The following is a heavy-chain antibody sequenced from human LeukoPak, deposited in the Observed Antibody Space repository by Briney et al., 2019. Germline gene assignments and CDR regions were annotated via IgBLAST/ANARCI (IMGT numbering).Heavy chain of an antibody. Sequence: GGSLRLSCAASGFTFSSYSMSWVRQAPGKGPEWVANIKEDGGEINYLDFVKGRFTISRDNAKNSLYLQMNRLRAEDTAVYYCARDLGYSYGFFFNWGQGTLVTVSS. CDR1: GFTFSSYS. V-gene: IGHV3-7*01. J-gene: IGHJ4*02. CDR2: IKEDGGEI. CDR3: ARDLGYSYGFFFN. D-gene: IGHD5-18*01.